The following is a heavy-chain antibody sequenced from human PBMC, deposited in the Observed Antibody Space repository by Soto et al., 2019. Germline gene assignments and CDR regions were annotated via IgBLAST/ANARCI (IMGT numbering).Heavy chain of an antibody. CDR2: IYHSGST. CDR3: AGMFWFGDLLFDY. J-gene: IGHJ4*02. V-gene: IGHV4-4*01. CDR1: RGSIVSINW. D-gene: IGHD3-10*01. Sequence: MPLTCTVFRGSIVSINWCSWVRQPPGKGLEWIGEIYHSGSTNYNPSLKSRVTMSLDTSKNQFSLRLTSVTAADTAVYFCAGMFWFGDLLFDYWGQGTLVTVSS.